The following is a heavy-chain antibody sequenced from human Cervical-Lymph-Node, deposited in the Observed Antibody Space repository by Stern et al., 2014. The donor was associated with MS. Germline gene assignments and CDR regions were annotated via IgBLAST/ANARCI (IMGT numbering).Heavy chain of an antibody. Sequence: VQLGQSGAEVKKPGESLKISCKGSGYSFTSYWIGWVRQMPGKGLEWMGIIYPGDSDTRYSPSFQGQVTISADKSISTAYLQWSSLKASDTAMYYCARHRKRDWNTYYYYYGMDVWGQGTTVTVSS. J-gene: IGHJ6*02. V-gene: IGHV5-51*01. CDR2: IYPGDSDT. CDR3: ARHRKRDWNTYYYYYGMDV. CDR1: GYSFTSYW. D-gene: IGHD1/OR15-1a*01.